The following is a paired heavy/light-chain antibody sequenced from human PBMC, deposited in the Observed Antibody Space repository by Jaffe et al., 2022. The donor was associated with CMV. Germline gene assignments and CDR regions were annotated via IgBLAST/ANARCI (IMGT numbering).Heavy chain of an antibody. Sequence: QVQLQESGPGLVKPSETLSLTCTVSGGSISSYYWSWIRQPAGKGLEWIGRIYTSGSTNYNPSLKSRVTMSVDTSKNQFSLKLSSVTAADTAVYYCARVGDSSHTWADYYYGMDVWGQGTTVTVSS. V-gene: IGHV4-4*07. CDR1: GGSISSYY. CDR2: IYTSGST. D-gene: IGHD6-13*01. J-gene: IGHJ6*02. CDR3: ARVGDSSHTWADYYYGMDV.
Light chain of an antibody. CDR3: LLSYSGARSGV. CDR1: TGAVTSGHY. V-gene: IGLV7-46*01. CDR2: DTS. J-gene: IGLJ2*01. Sequence: QAVVTQEPSLTVSPGGTVTLTCGSSTGAVTSGHYPYWFQQKPGQAPRTLIYDTSNKHSWTPARFSGSLLGGKAALTLSGAQPEDEAEYYCLLSYSGARSGVFGGGTKLTVL.